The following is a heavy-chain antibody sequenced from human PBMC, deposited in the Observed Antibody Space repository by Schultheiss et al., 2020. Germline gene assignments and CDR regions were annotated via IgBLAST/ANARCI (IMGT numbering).Heavy chain of an antibody. Sequence: GGSLRLSCAASGFPVSSNYMSWVRQAPGKGLEWVSVIYSGGSTYYADSVKGRFTISRDNSKNTLYLQMNSLRAEDTAVYYCARVDDSSGYGADYWGQGTLVTVSS. D-gene: IGHD3-22*01. CDR1: GFPVSSNY. J-gene: IGHJ4*02. CDR3: ARVDDSSGYGADY. CDR2: IYSGGST. V-gene: IGHV3-53*05.